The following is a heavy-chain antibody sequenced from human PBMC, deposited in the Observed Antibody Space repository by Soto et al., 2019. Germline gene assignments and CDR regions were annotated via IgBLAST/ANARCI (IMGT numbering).Heavy chain of an antibody. V-gene: IGHV3-30*18. D-gene: IGHD3-3*01. J-gene: IGHJ6*03. CDR1: GFTFSSYG. CDR2: ISYDGSNK. CDR3: AKASDFWSGYHYYYYMDV. Sequence: GGSLRLSCAASGFTFSSYGMHWVRQAPGKGLEWVAVISYDGSNKYYADSVKGRFTISRDNSKNTLYLQMNSLRAEDTAVYYCAKASDFWSGYHYYYYMDVWGKGTTVTVSS.